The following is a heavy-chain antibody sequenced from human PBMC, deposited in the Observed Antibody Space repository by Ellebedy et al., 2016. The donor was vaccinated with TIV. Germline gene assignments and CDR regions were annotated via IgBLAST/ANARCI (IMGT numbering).Heavy chain of an antibody. CDR1: GYSFTSYW. Sequence: PGGSLRLSCKGSGYSFTSYWIGWVRQMPGKGLEWVGIIHPADSHTKYSPSFQGQVTISADKSISTAYLQLSNLKASDTAIYYCSIAVDGTTWFDPWGQGTLVTVSS. CDR3: SIAVDGTTWFDP. CDR2: IHPADSHT. J-gene: IGHJ5*02. D-gene: IGHD5-24*01. V-gene: IGHV5-51*01.